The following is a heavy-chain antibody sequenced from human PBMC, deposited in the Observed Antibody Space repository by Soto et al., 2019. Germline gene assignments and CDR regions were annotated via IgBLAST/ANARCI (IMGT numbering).Heavy chain of an antibody. CDR2: ISSRGDTI. D-gene: IGHD3-10*01. J-gene: IGHJ4*02. Sequence: EVQLVESGGGLEQPGGSLRLSCAASGFTFSSYSMNWVRQAPGKGLEWLSYISSRGDTIYYADSVKGRFTISRDNAKNSLDLQMNSLRDEDTAVYYCARGGDSAFFVSWAQGTLVTVSS. V-gene: IGHV3-48*02. CDR1: GFTFSSYS. CDR3: ARGGDSAFFVS.